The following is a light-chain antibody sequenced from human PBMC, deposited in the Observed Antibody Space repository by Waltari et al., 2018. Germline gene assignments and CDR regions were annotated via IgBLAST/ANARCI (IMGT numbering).Light chain of an antibody. CDR3: QQYDGIVVT. Sequence: CRASQTVSTIALSWYQQKPGQAPRVLIYSTYNRATGIPDRFSGSGSGTDFTLTISRLAPEDFAMYYCQQYDGIVVTFGGGTKVEI. V-gene: IGKV3-20*01. J-gene: IGKJ4*01. CDR1: QTVSTIA. CDR2: STY.